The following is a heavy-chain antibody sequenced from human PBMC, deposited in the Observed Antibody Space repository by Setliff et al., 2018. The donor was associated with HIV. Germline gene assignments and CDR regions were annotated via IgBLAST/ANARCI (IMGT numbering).Heavy chain of an antibody. CDR2: IYPDDSNT. CDR3: VRYSGSSYKSNWFDP. CDR1: GYEFYGWW. D-gene: IGHD2-15*01. V-gene: IGHV5-51*01. J-gene: IGHJ5*02. Sequence: GESLKISCKTSGYEFYGWWIGWVRQKPGKGLEWMGIIYPDDSNTRYSPSFRGQVTISADMSISTAYLQWSSLQASDTAMYYRVRYSGSSYKSNWFDPWGQGTRVTV.